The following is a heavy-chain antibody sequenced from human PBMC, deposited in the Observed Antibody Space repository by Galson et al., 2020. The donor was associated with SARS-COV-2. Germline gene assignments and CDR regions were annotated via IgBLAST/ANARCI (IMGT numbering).Heavy chain of an antibody. Sequence: SCAASGFTFSSYWMSWVRQAPGKGLEWVSTISDNGQNTYYADSVMGRFTISRDNSRNALFLQMDRLKNEDTAVYFCAREVYSSSRCGCFDSWGHGTLVIVSS. D-gene: IGHD3-9*01. CDR1: GFTFSSYW. CDR3: AREVYSSSRCGCFDS. J-gene: IGHJ4*01. CDR2: ISDNGQNT. V-gene: IGHV3-23*01.